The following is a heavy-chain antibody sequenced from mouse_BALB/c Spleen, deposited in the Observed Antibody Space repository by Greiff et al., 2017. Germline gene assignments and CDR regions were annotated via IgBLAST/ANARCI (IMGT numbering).Heavy chain of an antibody. CDR3: ARRGYGTEAMDY. Sequence: EVQGVESGGGLVQPGGSLKLSCAASGFTFSSYTMSWVRQTPEKRLEWVAYISNGGGSTYYPDTVKGRFTISRDNAKNTLYLQMSSLKSEDTAMYYCARRGYGTEAMDYWGQGTSVTVSS. J-gene: IGHJ4*01. CDR2: ISNGGGST. CDR1: GFTFSSYT. V-gene: IGHV5-12-2*01. D-gene: IGHD1-1*01.